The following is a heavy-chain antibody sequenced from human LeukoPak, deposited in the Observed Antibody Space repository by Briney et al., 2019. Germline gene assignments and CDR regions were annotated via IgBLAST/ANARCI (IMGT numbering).Heavy chain of an antibody. CDR3: ARETGYYYDSSGYYGLVDAFDI. Sequence: TSETLSLTCTVSGGSISSSSYYWGWVRQPPGNGLEWIGSIYYSGSTYYNPSLKSRVTISVDTSKNQFSLKLSSVTAADTAVYYCARETGYYYDSSGYYGLVDAFDIWGQGTMVTVSS. CDR2: IYYSGST. D-gene: IGHD3-22*01. V-gene: IGHV4-39*07. J-gene: IGHJ3*02. CDR1: GGSISSSSYY.